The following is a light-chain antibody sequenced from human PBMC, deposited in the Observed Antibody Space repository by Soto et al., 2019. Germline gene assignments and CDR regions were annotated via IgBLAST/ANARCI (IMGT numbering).Light chain of an antibody. J-gene: IGKJ1*01. CDR3: QQYNEWPRT. CDR1: QSVNSN. CDR2: GAS. V-gene: IGKV3-15*01. Sequence: EIVMTQSPATLSVSPGERATLSCRASQSVNSNLAWYQQKPGQAPRLLIYGASPRAAGIPDRFSGSGSGTEFTFTIAGLQSEDFALYYCQQYNEWPRTLGQGTKVDIK.